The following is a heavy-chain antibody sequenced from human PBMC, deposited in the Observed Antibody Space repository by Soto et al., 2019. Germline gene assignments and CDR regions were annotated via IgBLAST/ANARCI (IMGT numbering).Heavy chain of an antibody. CDR1: GGSISSGGYY. D-gene: IGHD2-15*01. CDR3: ASHCSGGSCYSRDY. Sequence: SETLSLTCTVSGGSISSGGYYWSWIRQHPGKGLEWIGYIYYSGSTYYNPSLKSRVTISVDTSKNQFSLKLSSVTAADTAVYYSASHCSGGSCYSRDYWGQGTLVTVSS. V-gene: IGHV4-31*03. CDR2: IYYSGST. J-gene: IGHJ4*02.